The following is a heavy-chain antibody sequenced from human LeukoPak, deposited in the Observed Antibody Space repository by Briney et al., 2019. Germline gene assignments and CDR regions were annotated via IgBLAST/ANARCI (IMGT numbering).Heavy chain of an antibody. V-gene: IGHV4-34*01. CDR1: GGSFSGYY. Sequence: SETLSLTCAVYGGSFSGYYWSWIRQPPGKGLEWIGEINHSGSTNYNPSLKSRVTISVDTSKNQFSLKLSSVTAADTAVYYCARRITMIVVVIPIGNAFDIWGQGTTITVSS. CDR3: ARRITMIVVVIPIGNAFDI. J-gene: IGHJ3*02. CDR2: INHSGST. D-gene: IGHD3-22*01.